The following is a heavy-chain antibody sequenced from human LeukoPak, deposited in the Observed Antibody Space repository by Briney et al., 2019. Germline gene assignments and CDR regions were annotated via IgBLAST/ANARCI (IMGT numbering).Heavy chain of an antibody. V-gene: IGHV4-34*01. CDR3: VRDSSGTLALDV. CDR2: INHSGST. Sequence: SETLSLTCAVYGGSFSGYYWSWIRQPPGKGLEWIGEINHSGSTNYNPSLKSRVTISVDTSKNQFSLKLSSVTAADTAMYYCVRDSSGTLALDVWGQGTMLTVSS. CDR1: GGSFSGYY. D-gene: IGHD6-25*01. J-gene: IGHJ3*01.